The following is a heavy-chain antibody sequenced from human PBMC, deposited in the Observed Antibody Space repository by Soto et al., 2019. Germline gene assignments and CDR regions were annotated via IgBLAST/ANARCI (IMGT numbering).Heavy chain of an antibody. CDR1: GGSISSYY. J-gene: IGHJ4*02. CDR2: IYYSGIT. D-gene: IGHD3-22*01. Sequence: PSETLSLTCTVSGGSISSYYWSRIRQPPGKGLEWIGYIYYSGITNYNPSLKSRVTISVDTSQNQFSLKLSSLIAADTAVYYCASQHYYDSSGYYVVYWGQGTLVTVSS. V-gene: IGHV4-59*08. CDR3: ASQHYYDSSGYYVVY.